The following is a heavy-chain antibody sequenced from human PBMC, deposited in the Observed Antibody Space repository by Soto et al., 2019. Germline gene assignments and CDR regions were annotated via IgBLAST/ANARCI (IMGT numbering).Heavy chain of an antibody. CDR2: ISAYNGNT. J-gene: IGHJ5*02. CDR1: GYTFTSYG. V-gene: IGHV1-18*01. Sequence: ASVKVSCKASGYTFTSYGISWVRQAPGQGLEWMGWISAYNGNTNYAQKLQGRVTMTTDTSTSTAYMELRSLRSDDTAVYYCARDPHSITYYCDSSGYRWFDPWGQGTLVTVSS. D-gene: IGHD3-22*01. CDR3: ARDPHSITYYCDSSGYRWFDP.